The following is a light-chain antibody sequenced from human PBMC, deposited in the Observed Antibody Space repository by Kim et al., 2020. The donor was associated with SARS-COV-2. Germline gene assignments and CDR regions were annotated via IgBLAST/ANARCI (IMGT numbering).Light chain of an antibody. CDR3: QQYNSYSWT. V-gene: IGKV1-5*03. Sequence: SSVEDRVTITCRASQSISSWFAWYQQRPGKAPKLLIYKASSLESGVPSRFSGSGSGTEFTLTISSLQPDDFATYYCQQYNSYSWTFGQGTKVDIK. CDR2: KAS. J-gene: IGKJ1*01. CDR1: QSISSW.